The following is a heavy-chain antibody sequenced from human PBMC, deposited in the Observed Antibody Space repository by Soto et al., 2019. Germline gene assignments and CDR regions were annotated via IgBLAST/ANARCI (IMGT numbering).Heavy chain of an antibody. CDR3: AKQVVVVPAASEHANNWFDP. Sequence: GGSLRLSCAASGFTFSSYAMSWVRQAPGKGLEWVSAISGSGGSTYYADSVKGRFTISRDNSKNTLYLQMNSLRAEDTAVYYCAKQVVVVPAASEHANNWFDPWGQGTLVTVSS. D-gene: IGHD2-2*01. CDR1: GFTFSSYA. CDR2: ISGSGGST. J-gene: IGHJ5*02. V-gene: IGHV3-23*01.